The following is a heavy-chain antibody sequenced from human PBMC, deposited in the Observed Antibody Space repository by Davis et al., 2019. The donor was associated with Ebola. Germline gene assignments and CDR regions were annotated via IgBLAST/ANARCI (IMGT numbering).Heavy chain of an antibody. D-gene: IGHD3-3*01. V-gene: IGHV1-69*13. CDR1: GGTFSSYA. CDR2: IIPIFGTA. J-gene: IGHJ6*02. Sequence: AASVKVSCKASGGTFSSYAISWVRQAPGQGLEWMGGIIPIFGTANYAQKFQGRVTITADESTSTAYMELSSLRSEDTAVYYCARESADYDFWSGYYRVYYGMDVWGQGTTVIVSS. CDR3: ARESADYDFWSGYYRVYYGMDV.